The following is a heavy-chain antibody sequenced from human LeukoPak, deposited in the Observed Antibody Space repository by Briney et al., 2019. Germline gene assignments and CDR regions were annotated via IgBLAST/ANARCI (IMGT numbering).Heavy chain of an antibody. V-gene: IGHV4-38-2*02. CDR1: GYSISSGYY. J-gene: IGHJ5*02. D-gene: IGHD2-2*02. Sequence: SETLALTCIVSGYSISSGYYCVWMGPPPGKGLEGWGNLYHSGSTYDNPSLRSRAIISGDTSTQQFSRSLSSVTAADTAVSYCARECSSTTCYTRSSDPSGQGRLVTASS. CDR3: ARECSSTTCYTRSSDP. CDR2: LYHSGST.